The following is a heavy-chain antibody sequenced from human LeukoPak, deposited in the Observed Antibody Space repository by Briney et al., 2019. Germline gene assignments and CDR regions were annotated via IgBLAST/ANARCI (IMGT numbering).Heavy chain of an antibody. CDR2: ISSTGSHI. V-gene: IGHV3-21*01. CDR1: GFTFSSYS. J-gene: IGHJ4*02. Sequence: AGGSLRLSCAASGFTFSSYSMNRVRQAPGKGLEWVSSISSTGSHIYYADSVKGRFTISRDNAKNSLYLQMNSLRAEDTAVYYCARGGGYGGYDYSYYFDYWGQGTLVTVSS. CDR3: ARGGGYGGYDYSYYFDY. D-gene: IGHD5-12*01.